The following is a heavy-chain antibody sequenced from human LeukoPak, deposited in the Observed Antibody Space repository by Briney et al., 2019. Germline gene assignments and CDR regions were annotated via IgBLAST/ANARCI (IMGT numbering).Heavy chain of an antibody. V-gene: IGHV4-34*01. CDR2: INHSGST. D-gene: IGHD3-3*01. J-gene: IGHJ4*02. CDR3: ARSGHTRRFIDY. CDR1: GGSFSDHY. Sequence: PSETLSLTCGVYGGSFSDHYWKWIRQPPGKGLEWIGEINHSGSTNYNPSLKSRVIMSVDTPKNQFSLKLSSVTAADTAVYYCARSGHTRRFIDYWGQGTLVTVSS.